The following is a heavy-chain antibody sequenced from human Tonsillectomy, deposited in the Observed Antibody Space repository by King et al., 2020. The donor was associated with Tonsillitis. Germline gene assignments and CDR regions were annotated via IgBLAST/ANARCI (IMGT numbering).Heavy chain of an antibody. CDR3: AKLGYSSGWYGYFDY. Sequence: VQLVESGGGLVQPGGSLRLSCAASGFTFSTYAMTWVRQAPGKGLEWVSAISGSAASTYYADSVKGRFTISRDNSKNTLYLQMNSLRAEDTAVYYCAKLGYSSGWYGYFDYWGQGTLVTVSP. V-gene: IGHV3-23*04. CDR1: GFTFSTYA. J-gene: IGHJ4*02. D-gene: IGHD6-19*01. CDR2: ISGSAAST.